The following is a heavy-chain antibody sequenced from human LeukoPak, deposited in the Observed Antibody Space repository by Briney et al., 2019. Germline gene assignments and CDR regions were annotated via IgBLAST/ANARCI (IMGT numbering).Heavy chain of an antibody. CDR3: AKENRFTIFGVGNYYYGMDV. CDR1: GFAFSSYA. D-gene: IGHD3-3*01. V-gene: IGHV3-30-3*01. CDR2: ISYDGSNK. Sequence: GGSLRLSCAASGFAFSSYAMHWVRQAPGKGLEWVAVISYDGSNKYYADSVKGRFTISRDNSKNTLYLQMNSLRAEDTAVYYCAKENRFTIFGVGNYYYGMDVWGQGTTVTVSS. J-gene: IGHJ6*02.